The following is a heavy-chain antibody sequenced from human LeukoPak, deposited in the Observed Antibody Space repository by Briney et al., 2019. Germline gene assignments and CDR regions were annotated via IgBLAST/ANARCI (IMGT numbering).Heavy chain of an antibody. CDR2: TYYRSKWYN. CDR1: GDIFSSNSAA. D-gene: IGHD1-26*01. CDR3: ARVGATGYFDY. Sequence: SQTLSLTCALSGDIFSSNSAAWNSIRQSPSRGLEWLGRTYYRSKWYNDYAVSVKSRITINPDTSKNQFSLQLNSVTPEDTAVYYCARVGATGYFDYWGQGTLVTVSS. J-gene: IGHJ4*02. V-gene: IGHV6-1*01.